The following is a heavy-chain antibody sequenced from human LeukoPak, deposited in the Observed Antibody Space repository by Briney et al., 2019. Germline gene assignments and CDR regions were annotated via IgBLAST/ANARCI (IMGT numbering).Heavy chain of an antibody. CDR1: GFTVSSNY. CDR3: ASRGSYSFFDY. V-gene: IGHV3-66*01. J-gene: IGHJ4*02. CDR2: IYSGGST. D-gene: IGHD1-26*01. Sequence: PGGSLRHSCAASGFTVSSNYMSWVRQAPGKGLEWVSVIYSGGSTYYADSVKGRFTISRDNSKNTLYLQMNSLRAEDTAVYYCASRGSYSFFDYWGQGTLVTVSS.